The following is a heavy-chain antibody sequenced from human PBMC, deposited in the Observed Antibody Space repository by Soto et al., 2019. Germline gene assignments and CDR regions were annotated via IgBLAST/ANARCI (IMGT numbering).Heavy chain of an antibody. D-gene: IGHD2-15*01. J-gene: IGHJ5*02. V-gene: IGHV1-69*06. CDR3: ARDLGGGSAGSCRYNWFDP. CDR2: IIPIYGTA. CDR1: GDTFRNYA. Sequence: QVQLVQSGAEVKKPGSSVKVSCKASGDTFRNYAISWVRQAPGQGLEWMGGIIPIYGTAHYAQKFQVRVTITAETSASTADMERSSLRSEDTAVYYCARDLGGGSAGSCRYNWFDPWGQGTLVSVSS.